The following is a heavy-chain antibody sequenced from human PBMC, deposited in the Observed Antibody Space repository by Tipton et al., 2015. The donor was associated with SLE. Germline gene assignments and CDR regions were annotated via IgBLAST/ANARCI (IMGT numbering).Heavy chain of an antibody. Sequence: LRLSCAVAGGSISSGDYSWNWIRQSPGKGLEWIGNIFHSGTTYYNPSLVSRVTISADMSTNQFSLKLNSATAADTAVYYCARERGQISLGGGKFYNCYGMDVWGQVTSVTVSS. J-gene: IGHJ6*02. CDR3: ARERGQISLGGGKFYNCYGMDV. CDR1: GGSISSGDYS. V-gene: IGHV4-30-2*06. D-gene: IGHD3-16*01. CDR2: IFHSGTT.